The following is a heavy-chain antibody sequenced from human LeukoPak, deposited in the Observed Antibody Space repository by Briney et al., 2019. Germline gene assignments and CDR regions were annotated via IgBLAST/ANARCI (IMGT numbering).Heavy chain of an antibody. Sequence: PSETLSLTCTVSGYSISSGYYWGWIRQPPGKGLEWIGSGSTYYNPSLKSRVTISVDTSKNQFSLKLSSVTAADTAVYFCARVFSYSSSWSFDYWGLGTLVTVSS. D-gene: IGHD6-13*01. J-gene: IGHJ4*02. CDR2: SGST. CDR1: GYSISSGYY. V-gene: IGHV4-38-2*02. CDR3: ARVFSYSSSWSFDY.